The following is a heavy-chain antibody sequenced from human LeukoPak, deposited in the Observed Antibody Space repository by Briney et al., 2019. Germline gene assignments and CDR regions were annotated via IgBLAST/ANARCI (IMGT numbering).Heavy chain of an antibody. CDR3: ARIYGSGID. Sequence: SQTLCLTCTVSGGSISSGSYYWSWIRQPAGKGLEWIGRIYTSGSTNYNPSLKSRVTISVDTSKNQFSLKLSSVTAADTAVYYCARIYGSGIDWGQGTLVTVSS. J-gene: IGHJ4*02. D-gene: IGHD3-10*01. CDR1: GGSISSGSYY. V-gene: IGHV4-61*02. CDR2: IYTSGST.